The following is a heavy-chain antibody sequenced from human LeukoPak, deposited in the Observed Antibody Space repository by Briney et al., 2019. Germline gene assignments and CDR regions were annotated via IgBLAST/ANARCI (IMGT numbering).Heavy chain of an antibody. D-gene: IGHD3-3*01. Sequence: PGGSLRLSCAASGFTFSSYWMHWVRQAPGKGLVWVSRINSDGSSTSYADSVKGRFTISRDNAKNTLYLQMNSLRAEDTAVYYCARDVGVVIPEEAFDIWGQGTMVTVSS. V-gene: IGHV3-74*01. CDR1: GFTFSSYW. J-gene: IGHJ3*02. CDR3: ARDVGVVIPEEAFDI. CDR2: INSDGSST.